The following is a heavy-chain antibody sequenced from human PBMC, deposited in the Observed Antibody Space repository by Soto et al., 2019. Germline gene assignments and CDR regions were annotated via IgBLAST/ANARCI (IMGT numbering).Heavy chain of an antibody. Sequence: VQVVASGGGLVQPGRSLRLSCAVSGFRFEQYVMHWVRQAPGQGLECVSTVSPTGDTVAYADSVEGRFTVHSDNAKNFLYLQMNSLKGDDTAFYHCLKDAPTGCIDDWGQGTLVTVSS. J-gene: IGHJ4*02. CDR2: VSPTGDTV. CDR3: LKDAPTGCIDD. V-gene: IGHV3-9*01. D-gene: IGHD3-9*01. CDR1: GFRFEQYV.